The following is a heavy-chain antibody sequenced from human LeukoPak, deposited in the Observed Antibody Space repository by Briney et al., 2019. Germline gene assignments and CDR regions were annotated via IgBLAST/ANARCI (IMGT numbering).Heavy chain of an antibody. V-gene: IGHV3-53*01. J-gene: IGHJ4*02. Sequence: GGSLRLSCAASGFSVSNNYVSWVRQAPGKGLEWVSVLYSGGTTYYADSVKGRFTISRDNSKNMLYLELISLTAEDTAVYYCAKDDAWLQFGEWSQGTLVTVSS. CDR3: AKDDAWLQFGE. D-gene: IGHD3-10*01. CDR2: LYSGGTT. CDR1: GFSVSNNY.